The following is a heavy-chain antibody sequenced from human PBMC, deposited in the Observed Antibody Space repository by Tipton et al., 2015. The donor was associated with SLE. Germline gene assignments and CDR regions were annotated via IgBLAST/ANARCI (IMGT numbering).Heavy chain of an antibody. Sequence: TLSLTCTVSGGSISSHYWSWIRQPPGKGLEWIGYISYSETTNYNPSLKSRVTISVDTSKNQFSLKLRSVTAADPAVYYCTRDHPVAGPFDYWGQGTLVTVSS. CDR1: GGSISSHY. V-gene: IGHV4-59*11. CDR3: TRDHPVAGPFDY. D-gene: IGHD6-19*01. CDR2: ISYSETT. J-gene: IGHJ4*02.